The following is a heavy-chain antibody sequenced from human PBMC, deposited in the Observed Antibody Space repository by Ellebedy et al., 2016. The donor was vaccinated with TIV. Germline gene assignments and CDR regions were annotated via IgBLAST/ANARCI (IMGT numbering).Heavy chain of an antibody. J-gene: IGHJ5*02. Sequence: ASVKVSXXASGYTFTSYDINWVRQATGQGLEWMGWMNPNSGNTGYAQKFQGRVTMTRNTSISTAYMELSSLRSEDTAVYYCARGRNLMVAARFDPWGQGTLVTVSS. V-gene: IGHV1-8*01. CDR1: GYTFTSYD. CDR3: ARGRNLMVAARFDP. D-gene: IGHD2-15*01. CDR2: MNPNSGNT.